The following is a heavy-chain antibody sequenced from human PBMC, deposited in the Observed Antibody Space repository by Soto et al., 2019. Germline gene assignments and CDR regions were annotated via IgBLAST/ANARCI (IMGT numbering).Heavy chain of an antibody. V-gene: IGHV3-74*01. CDR1: GFTFSPYW. J-gene: IGHJ6*01. CDR3: GRGGSDSPRGMDV. CDR2: INPDGSST. D-gene: IGHD6-19*01. Sequence: EVQLAESGGGLVQPGGSLRLSCAASGFTFSPYWMHWVRQAPGKGLVWVSRINPDGSSTDYADSVKGRFTISRDNAKNTLYLQMNSLRTEDTAVYYRGRGGSDSPRGMDVWGQGTTVTVSS.